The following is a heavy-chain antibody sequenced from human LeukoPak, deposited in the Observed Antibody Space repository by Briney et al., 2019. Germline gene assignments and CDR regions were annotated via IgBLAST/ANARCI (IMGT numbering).Heavy chain of an antibody. CDR3: ARQEELRYFDRHPDNWFDP. CDR1: GGSISSYY. CDR2: IYTSGST. V-gene: IGHV4-4*09. J-gene: IGHJ5*02. Sequence: SETLSLTCTVSGGSISSYYWSWIRQPPGKGLEWIGYIYTSGSTNYNPSLKSRVTISVDTSKNQFSLKLSSVTAADTAVYYCARQEELRYFDRHPDNWFDPWGQGTLVTVSS. D-gene: IGHD3-9*01.